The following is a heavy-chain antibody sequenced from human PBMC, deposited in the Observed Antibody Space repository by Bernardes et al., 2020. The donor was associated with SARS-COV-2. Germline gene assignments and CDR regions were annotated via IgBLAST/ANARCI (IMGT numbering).Heavy chain of an antibody. CDR1: GFTFSSYS. Sequence: GGSLRLSCAASGFTFSSYSMNWVRQAPGKGLEWVSSISSSSSYIYYADSVKGRFTISRDNAKNSLYLQMNSLRAEDTAVYYCARRANYNVLRFLEWLVDYWGQGTLVTVSS. J-gene: IGHJ4*02. D-gene: IGHD3-3*01. CDR3: ARRANYNVLRFLEWLVDY. V-gene: IGHV3-21*01. CDR2: ISSSSSYI.